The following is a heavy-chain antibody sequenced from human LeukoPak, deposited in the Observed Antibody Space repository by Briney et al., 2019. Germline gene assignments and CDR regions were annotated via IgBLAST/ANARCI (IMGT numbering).Heavy chain of an antibody. J-gene: IGHJ3*02. D-gene: IGHD5-24*01. Sequence: GGSLSLSCALSGFTLSSYSMKWVPDAPGRGVERVLYISSSSSYIYYADSVKGRFTISRDNAKNSLYLQMNSLRAEDTAVYYCARGDGSQYDAFDIWGQGTMVTVSS. CDR1: GFTLSSYS. CDR3: ARGDGSQYDAFDI. V-gene: IGHV3-21*01. CDR2: ISSSSSYI.